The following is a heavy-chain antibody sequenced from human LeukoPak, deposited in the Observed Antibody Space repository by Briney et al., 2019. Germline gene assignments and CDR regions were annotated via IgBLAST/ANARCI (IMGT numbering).Heavy chain of an antibody. CDR3: ARGPYYDYYGMDV. V-gene: IGHV4-61*02. CDR2: IYTSGST. CDR1: GGSISSGSYY. Sequence: SETLSLTCTVSGGSISSGSYYWRWIRQPAGKGLEWIGRIYTSGSTNYNPSLKSRVTISVDTSKNQFSLKLSSVTAADTAVYYWARGPYYDYYGMDVWGQGTTVTVSS. J-gene: IGHJ6*02.